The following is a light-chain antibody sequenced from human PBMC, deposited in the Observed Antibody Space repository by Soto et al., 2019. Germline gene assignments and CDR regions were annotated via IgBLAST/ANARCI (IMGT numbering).Light chain of an antibody. CDR1: SSDVGGYNY. Sequence: QSALTQPASVSGSPGQSITISCTGNSSDVGGYNYVSWYQQHPGKAPKLMIYEVSNRPSGVSNRFSGSKSGNTASLTISGLQAEDEADYYCSSYTSSSTLVVFGGGTKLTFL. CDR2: EVS. V-gene: IGLV2-14*01. CDR3: SSYTSSSTLVV. J-gene: IGLJ2*01.